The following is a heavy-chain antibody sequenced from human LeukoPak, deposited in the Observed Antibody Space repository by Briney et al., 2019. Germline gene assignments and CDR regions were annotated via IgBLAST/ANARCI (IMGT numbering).Heavy chain of an antibody. D-gene: IGHD3-22*01. V-gene: IGHV3-23*01. CDR2: ISGRGGSI. CDR1: GFTFSSYA. Sequence: PGGSLRLSCAASGFTFSSYAMSWVRQAPGKGLEWVSTISGRGGSIYYADSLKGRFTISRDNSMNTLFLQMNSLRAEDTAVYYCAKDWDYYDSGAYYYFDYWGQGTLVTVSS. J-gene: IGHJ4*02. CDR3: AKDWDYYDSGAYYYFDY.